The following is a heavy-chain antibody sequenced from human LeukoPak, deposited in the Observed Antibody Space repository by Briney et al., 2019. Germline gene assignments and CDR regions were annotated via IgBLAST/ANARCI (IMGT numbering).Heavy chain of an antibody. Sequence: SETLSLTCTVFYGSFSGYYWGWIRQPPGKGLEWIGSIYHSGSTYYNPSLKSRVTISVDTSKNHFSLKLSSVTAADTAVYYCARRVHYYDTSGYSYYFDYWGQGTLVTVSS. V-gene: IGHV4-38-2*02. CDR3: ARRVHYYDTSGYSYYFDY. D-gene: IGHD3-22*01. CDR2: IYHSGST. CDR1: YGSFSGYY. J-gene: IGHJ4*02.